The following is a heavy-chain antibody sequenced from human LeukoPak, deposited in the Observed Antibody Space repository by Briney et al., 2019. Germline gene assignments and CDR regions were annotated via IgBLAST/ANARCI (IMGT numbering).Heavy chain of an antibody. V-gene: IGHV3-11*01. D-gene: IGHD2-2*01. CDR2: ISSSGSTI. J-gene: IGHJ5*02. CDR1: GFTFSDYY. CDR3: ARDKPNGYCSSTSCYDGWFDP. Sequence: GGSLRLSCAASGFTFSDYYMSWIRQAPGKGLEWVSYISSSGSTIYCADSVKGRFTISRDNAKNSLYLQMNSLRAEDTAVYYCARDKPNGYCSSTSCYDGWFDPWGQGTLVTVSS.